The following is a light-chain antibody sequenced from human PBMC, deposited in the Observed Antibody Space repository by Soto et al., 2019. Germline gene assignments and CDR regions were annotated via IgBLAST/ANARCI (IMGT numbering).Light chain of an antibody. V-gene: IGKV4-1*01. CDR1: QTILYSSNNKSY. J-gene: IGKJ1*01. CDR3: QQYYTTPRT. Sequence: IVMTQSPDSLAVSLGEGASINCKSSQTILYSSNNKSYLAWYQQSPGQPPKLLIYWASTRESGVPDRFSGSGSGTDFTLTISSLQAEDVAVYYCQQYYTTPRTFGQGTKVEIK. CDR2: WAS.